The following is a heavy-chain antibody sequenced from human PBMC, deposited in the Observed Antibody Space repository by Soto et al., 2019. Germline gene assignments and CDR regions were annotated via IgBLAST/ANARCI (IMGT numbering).Heavy chain of an antibody. J-gene: IGHJ4*02. D-gene: IGHD2-15*01. Sequence: SETLSLTCTVSGGSISSYYWSWIRQPPGKGLEWIGYIYYSGSTNYNPSLKSRVTISVDTSKNQFPLKLSSVTAADTAVYYCARQDCSGGSCYGYWGQGTLVTVSS. CDR3: ARQDCSGGSCYGY. V-gene: IGHV4-59*08. CDR2: IYYSGST. CDR1: GGSISSYY.